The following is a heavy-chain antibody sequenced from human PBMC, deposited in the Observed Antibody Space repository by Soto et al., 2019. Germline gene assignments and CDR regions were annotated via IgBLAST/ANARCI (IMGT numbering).Heavy chain of an antibody. V-gene: IGHV1-69*01. J-gene: IGHJ4*02. Sequence: SVQDSCKASGGPFSSYAISWVRQAPGQGLAWMGGIIPIFGTANYAQKFQGRVTITADESTSTAYMELSSLRSEDTAVYYCASGGPITIDREVVVYYFDDRGQVTMVTVAS. CDR3: ASGGPITIDREVVVYYFDD. D-gene: IGHD3-3*01. CDR1: GGPFSSYA. CDR2: IIPIFGTA.